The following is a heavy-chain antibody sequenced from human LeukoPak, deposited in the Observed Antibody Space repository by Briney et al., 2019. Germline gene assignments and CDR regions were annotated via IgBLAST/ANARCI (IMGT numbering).Heavy chain of an antibody. J-gene: IGHJ5*02. Sequence: SETLSLTCTVSGGSISSYYWSWIRQSPGKGLECIGYIHYTGSTNYNPSLKSRVTIKSVTAADTAVYYCARGGYYGSGNDFRFDPWGQGTLVTVSS. V-gene: IGHV4-59*01. CDR3: FDP. D-gene: IGHD3-10*01. CDR1: GGSISSYY. CDR2: IHYTGST.